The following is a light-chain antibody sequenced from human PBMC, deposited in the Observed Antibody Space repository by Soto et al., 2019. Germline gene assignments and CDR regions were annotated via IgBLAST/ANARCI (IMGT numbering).Light chain of an antibody. CDR1: QSISNY. V-gene: IGKV1-39*01. J-gene: IGKJ5*01. Sequence: DIQMTQSPSSLSASVGDRVTITCRASQSISNYLNWYQQKPGKAPKFLIYAGSSLQSGVPSRFSGSGSGTDFTLTISSLQPEDFATYYCQQSYRTPITFGQGTRLENK. CDR2: AGS. CDR3: QQSYRTPIT.